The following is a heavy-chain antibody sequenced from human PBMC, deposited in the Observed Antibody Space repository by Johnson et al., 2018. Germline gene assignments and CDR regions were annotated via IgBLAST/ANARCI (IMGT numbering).Heavy chain of an antibody. D-gene: IGHD3-3*01. Sequence: VQLQESGGGLVQPGGSLRLSCAASGFTFSSYSMNWVRQAPGKGLEWVSYISSSSTIYYADSVKGRFTISRDNAKNSLYLQMDSLRAEDTAVYYCAGGVDYDFWSGYYPYYYYYMDVWGKGTTVTVSS. CDR3: AGGVDYDFWSGYYPYYYYYMDV. J-gene: IGHJ6*03. CDR2: ISSSSTI. V-gene: IGHV3-48*01. CDR1: GFTFSSYS.